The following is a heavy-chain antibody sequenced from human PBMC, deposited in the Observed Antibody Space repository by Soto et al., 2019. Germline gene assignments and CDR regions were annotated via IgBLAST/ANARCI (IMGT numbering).Heavy chain of an antibody. CDR3: ARDVWEIRSSWYSLDAFDM. J-gene: IGHJ3*02. Sequence: ASVKVSCKASGYTFTSYGISWVRQAPGQGLEWMGWISAYNGNTNYAQKLQGRVTMTTDTSTSTAYMELRSLRSDDTAVYYCARDVWEIRSSWYSLDAFDMWGKGTRVTVS. CDR1: GYTFTSYG. D-gene: IGHD6-13*01. V-gene: IGHV1-18*01. CDR2: ISAYNGNT.